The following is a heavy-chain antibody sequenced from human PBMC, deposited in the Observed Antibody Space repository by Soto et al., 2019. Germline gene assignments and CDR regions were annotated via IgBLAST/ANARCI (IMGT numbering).Heavy chain of an antibody. D-gene: IGHD4-4*01. CDR2: VYYTGST. J-gene: IGHJ4*02. CDR1: GNSISGTSSF. Sequence: QLQLRESGPGLVKPSEPLSLTCTVSGNSISGTSSFWAWIRQPPGKNLAWIGSVYYTGSTYYNSSLKSRVSISIDTSKNQFSLSLNSVTAADTAVYYCTRRVRSTGLLDYWGQGALVTVSS. V-gene: IGHV4-39*01. CDR3: TRRVRSTGLLDY.